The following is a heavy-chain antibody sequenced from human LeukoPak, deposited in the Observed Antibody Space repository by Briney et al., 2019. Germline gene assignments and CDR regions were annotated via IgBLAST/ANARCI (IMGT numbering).Heavy chain of an antibody. V-gene: IGHV3-7*01. Sequence: GGSLRLSCAASGLTFSSYWMSWVRQAPGKGLKWVANIKQDGSEKYYVDSVKGRFTISRDNAKNSLYLQMNSLRAEDTAVYYCARHKITMVRGVMDYWGQGTLVTVSS. CDR3: ARHKITMVRGVMDY. CDR2: IKQDGSEK. CDR1: GLTFSSYW. D-gene: IGHD3-10*01. J-gene: IGHJ4*01.